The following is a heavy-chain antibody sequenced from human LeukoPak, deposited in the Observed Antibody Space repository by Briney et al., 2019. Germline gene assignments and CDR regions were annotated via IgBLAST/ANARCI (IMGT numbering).Heavy chain of an antibody. Sequence: GGSLRLSCTASGFTFGDYAMSWVRQAPGKGLEWVGFIRSKAYGGTTEYAASVKGRFTISRDDSKSLAYLQMTSLKTAHTAVYYCTRPAAAYGSGSYYNVVPYWGQGTLVTAPS. D-gene: IGHD3-10*01. CDR1: GFTFGDYA. CDR3: TRPAAAYGSGSYYNVVPY. V-gene: IGHV3-49*04. J-gene: IGHJ4*02. CDR2: IRSKAYGGTT.